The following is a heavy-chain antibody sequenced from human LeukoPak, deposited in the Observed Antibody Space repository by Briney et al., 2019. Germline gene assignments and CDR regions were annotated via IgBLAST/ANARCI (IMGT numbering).Heavy chain of an antibody. D-gene: IGHD6-19*01. CDR3: ARVRGIAVAGTLNWYFDL. V-gene: IGHV4-34*01. CDR2: INHSGST. CDR1: GGSFSGYY. Sequence: PSETLSLTCAVYGGSFSGYYWSWIRQPPGKGLEWIGEINHSGSTNYNPSLKSRVTISVDTSKNQFSLKLSSVTAADTAVYYCARVRGIAVAGTLNWYFDLWGRGTLVTVSS. J-gene: IGHJ2*01.